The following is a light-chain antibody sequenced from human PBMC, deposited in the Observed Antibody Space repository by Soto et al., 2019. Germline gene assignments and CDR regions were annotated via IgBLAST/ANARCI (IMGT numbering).Light chain of an antibody. CDR1: SGHNSYA. CDR2: LNSDGSH. V-gene: IGLV4-69*01. CDR3: QTWSTDIRV. Sequence: QLVLTQPPSASASLGASVKLTCTLSSGHNSYAIAWHQQQSEKGPRYLMKLNSDGSHSKGDGIPDRFSGSSSGAERYLTISSLQSEDEADYYCQTWSTDIRVFGGGTQLTVL. J-gene: IGLJ3*02.